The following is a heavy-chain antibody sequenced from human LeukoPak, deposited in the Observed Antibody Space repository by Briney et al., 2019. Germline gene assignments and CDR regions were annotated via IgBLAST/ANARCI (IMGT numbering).Heavy chain of an antibody. V-gene: IGHV4-39*07. Sequence: PSETLSLTCTVSGGSISSSSYYWGWIRQPPGKGLEWIGTIYYSGSTYYNPSLKSRVSISVDTSKNQFSLKLSSVTAADTAVYYCARNNLHCSSTSCHTYYFDYWGQGTLVTVSS. CDR1: GGSISSSSYY. J-gene: IGHJ4*02. CDR3: ARNNLHCSSTSCHTYYFDY. CDR2: IYYSGST. D-gene: IGHD2-2*02.